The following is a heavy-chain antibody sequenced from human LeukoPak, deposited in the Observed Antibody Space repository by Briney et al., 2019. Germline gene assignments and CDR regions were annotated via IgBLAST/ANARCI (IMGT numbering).Heavy chain of an antibody. Sequence: GGSLRLSCAASGFTFSSYSMNWVRQVPGKGLEWVSSISSSSSYIYYADSVKGRFTISRDNAKNSLYLQMNSLRAEDTAVYYCAREYSSSWNWFDPWGQGTLVTVSS. J-gene: IGHJ5*02. CDR2: ISSSSSYI. CDR1: GFTFSSYS. CDR3: AREYSSSWNWFDP. D-gene: IGHD6-13*01. V-gene: IGHV3-21*01.